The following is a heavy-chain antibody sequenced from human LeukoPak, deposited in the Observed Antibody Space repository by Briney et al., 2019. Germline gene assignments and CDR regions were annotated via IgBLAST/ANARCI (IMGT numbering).Heavy chain of an antibody. CDR2: INHSGST. V-gene: IGHV4-34*01. CDR1: GGSFSGYY. CDR3: ARVGYAGRVDY. D-gene: IGHD2-8*02. Sequence: SETLSLTCAVYGGSFSGYYWSWIRQPPGKGLEWIGEINHSGSTNYNPSLKSRVTISVDTSKNQFSLKLSAVTAADTAVYYCARVGYAGRVDYWGQGTLVTVSS. J-gene: IGHJ4*02.